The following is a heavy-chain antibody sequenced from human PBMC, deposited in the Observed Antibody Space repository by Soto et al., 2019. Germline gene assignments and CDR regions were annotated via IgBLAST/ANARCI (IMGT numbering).Heavy chain of an antibody. D-gene: IGHD3-22*01. Sequence: PSETLSLTCTVSGGSISSGGYYWSWIRQHPGKGLEWIGYIYYGGSTYYNPSLKSRATISGDTSKNRFSLKLSSVTAADTAVYYCARGGYYYANSGHNAYDYWGQGTLVTVSS. CDR1: GGSISSGGYY. CDR2: IYYGGST. CDR3: ARGGYYYANSGHNAYDY. J-gene: IGHJ4*01. V-gene: IGHV4-31*03.